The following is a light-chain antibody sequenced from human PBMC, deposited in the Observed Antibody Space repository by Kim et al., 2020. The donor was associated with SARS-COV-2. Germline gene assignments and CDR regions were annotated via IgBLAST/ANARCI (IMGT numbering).Light chain of an antibody. CDR3: LQYFRTPYT. V-gene: IGKV4-1*01. CDR1: QTILYSSNNYDL. CDR2: CAS. Sequence: DIVMTQSPDSLTVSLGERATINCKSSQTILYSSNNYDLLAWYQQKPGQPPKVLMYCASTRASGVPDRFSASGSGTDFTLTISSLQAEDVAIYYCLQYFRTPYTFGQGTKLEI. J-gene: IGKJ2*01.